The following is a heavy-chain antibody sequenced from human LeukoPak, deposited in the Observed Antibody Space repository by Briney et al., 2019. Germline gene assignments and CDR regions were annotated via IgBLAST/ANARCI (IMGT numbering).Heavy chain of an antibody. CDR2: INPNSGGT. D-gene: IGHD4-17*01. J-gene: IGHJ4*02. V-gene: IGHV1-2*02. CDR3: ARDSSDDYGSYYFDY. CDR1: GYTFTDYY. Sequence: ASVKVSCKASGYTFTDYYIHWMRQAPGQGLEWMGWINPNSGGTNYAQKFQGRVTMTRDTSISTAYMELSRLRSDDTAVYYCARDSSDDYGSYYFDYWGQGTLVTVSS.